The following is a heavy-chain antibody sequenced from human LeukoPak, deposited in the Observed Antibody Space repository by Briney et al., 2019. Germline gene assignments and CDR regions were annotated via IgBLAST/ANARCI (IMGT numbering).Heavy chain of an antibody. Sequence: GASVKVSCKASGYTFTGYYMHWVRQAPGQGLEWMGWINPNSGGTDYAQKFQGRVTMTRDTSISTAYMDLSRLRSDDTAVYYCARDVGSSWYIDYWGQGSLVTVSS. CDR3: ARDVGSSWYIDY. J-gene: IGHJ4*02. CDR2: INPNSGGT. V-gene: IGHV1-2*02. CDR1: GYTFTGYY. D-gene: IGHD6-13*01.